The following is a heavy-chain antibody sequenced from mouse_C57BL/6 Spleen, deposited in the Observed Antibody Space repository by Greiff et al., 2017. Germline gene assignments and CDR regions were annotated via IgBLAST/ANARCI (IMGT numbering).Heavy chain of an antibody. CDR3: ANWDGSFAY. Sequence: VQLQQSGPELVKPGASVKISCKASGYTFTDYYMNWVKQSHGKSLEWIGDINPNNGGTSYNQKFKGKATLTVDKSSSTAYMELRSLTSEDSAVYYCANWDGSFAYWGQGTLVTVSA. CDR1: GYTFTDYY. J-gene: IGHJ3*01. V-gene: IGHV1-26*01. CDR2: INPNNGGT. D-gene: IGHD4-1*01.